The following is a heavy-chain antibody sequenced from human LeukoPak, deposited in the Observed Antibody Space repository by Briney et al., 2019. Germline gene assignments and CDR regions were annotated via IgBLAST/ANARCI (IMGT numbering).Heavy chain of an antibody. J-gene: IGHJ3*02. CDR2: LFSCGLT. V-gene: IGHV4-39*01. CDR3: ASGGYSSGWYGSFDI. D-gene: IGHD6-19*01. CDR1: GAPISSSDYY. Sequence: PAETLSLTCTVSGAPISSSDYYWGWIRQPPGKGLEWIGSLFSCGLTYYNPSLKSRVTISVDTSKNQFSLKVTSVTAADSAVYSCASGGYSSGWYGSFDIWGQWTVVTVSS.